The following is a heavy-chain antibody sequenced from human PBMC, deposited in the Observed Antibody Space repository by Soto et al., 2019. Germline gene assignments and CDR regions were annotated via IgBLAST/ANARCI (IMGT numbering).Heavy chain of an antibody. J-gene: IGHJ5*02. V-gene: IGHV3-30-3*01. CDR3: ARARITGTTNWFDP. D-gene: IGHD1-7*01. CDR1: GFTFSSYA. CDR2: ISYDGSNK. Sequence: GGSLRLSCAASGFTFSSYAMHWVRQAPGKGLEWVAVISYDGSNKYYADSVKGRFTISRDNSKNTLYLQMNSLRAEDTAVYYCARARITGTTNWFDPWGQGTLVTVSS.